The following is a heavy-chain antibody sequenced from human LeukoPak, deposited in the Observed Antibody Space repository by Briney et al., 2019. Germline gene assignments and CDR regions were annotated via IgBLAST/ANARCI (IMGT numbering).Heavy chain of an antibody. J-gene: IGHJ4*01. CDR2: ISGDGSSI. CDR1: GFPFVDYA. D-gene: IGHD5-18*01. CDR3: VREDVDTSFDY. V-gene: IGHV3-23*01. Sequence: PGGSLRLSCAASGFPFVDYAMNWVRQAPGKGLEWVSAISGDGSSIYYIDSVKGRFTISRDTSKNTLYLHLNSLRAEDTAVYYCVREDVDTSFDYWGHGTLVTVSS.